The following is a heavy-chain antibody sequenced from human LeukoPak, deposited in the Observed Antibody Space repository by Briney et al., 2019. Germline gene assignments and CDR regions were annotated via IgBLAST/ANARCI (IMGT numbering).Heavy chain of an antibody. CDR3: AKASRTYSNYREDYFDY. Sequence: PGGSLRLSCAASGFTFSSYGMHWVRQAPGKGLEWVACIRYDGSNKYYADSVKGRFTISRDNSKNTLYLQMNSLRAEDTAVYYCAKASRTYSNYREDYFDYWGQGTLVTVSS. CDR2: IRYDGSNK. D-gene: IGHD4-11*01. V-gene: IGHV3-30*02. CDR1: GFTFSSYG. J-gene: IGHJ4*02.